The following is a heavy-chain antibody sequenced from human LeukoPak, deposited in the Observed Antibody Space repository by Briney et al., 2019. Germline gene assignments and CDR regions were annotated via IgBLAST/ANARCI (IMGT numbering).Heavy chain of an antibody. V-gene: IGHV3-74*01. Sequence: GGSLRLSCAASGFTFSSHWMHWVRQAPGKGLAWVSRISSDGSSINYADSVKGRFTISRDNAKNSLYLQMISLRAEDTAVYYCARDPRIVGATGASDIWGQGTMATVSS. CDR2: ISSDGSSI. CDR1: GFTFSSHW. J-gene: IGHJ3*02. CDR3: ARDPRIVGATGASDI. D-gene: IGHD1-26*01.